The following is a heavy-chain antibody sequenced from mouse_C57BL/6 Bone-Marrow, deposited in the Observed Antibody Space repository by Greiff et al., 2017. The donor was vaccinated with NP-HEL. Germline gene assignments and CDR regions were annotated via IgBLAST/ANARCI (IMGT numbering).Heavy chain of an antibody. D-gene: IGHD1-1*01. J-gene: IGHJ2*01. CDR2: IYPGDGDT. V-gene: IGHV1-82*01. CDR3: AIIPNFDY. Sequence: QVQLKESGPELVKPGASVKISCKASGYAFSSSWMNWVKQRPGKGLEWIGRIYPGDGDTNYNGKFKGKATLTADKSSSTAYMQLSSLTSEDSAVYFCAIIPNFDYWGQGTTLTVSS. CDR1: GYAFSSSW.